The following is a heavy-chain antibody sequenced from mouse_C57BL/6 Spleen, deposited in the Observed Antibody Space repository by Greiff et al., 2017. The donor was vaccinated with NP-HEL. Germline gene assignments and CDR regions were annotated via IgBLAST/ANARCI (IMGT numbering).Heavy chain of an antibody. V-gene: IGHV5-9-1*02. J-gene: IGHJ1*03. CDR1: GFTFSSYA. CDR3: TSLYGNYRYFDV. Sequence: EVMLVESGEGLVKPGGSLKLSCAASGFTFSSYAMSWVRQTPEKRLEWVAYISSGGDYIYYADTVKGRFTISRDNARNTLYLQMSSLKSEDTAMYYCTSLYGNYRYFDVWGTGTTVTVSS. D-gene: IGHD2-1*01. CDR2: ISSGGDYI.